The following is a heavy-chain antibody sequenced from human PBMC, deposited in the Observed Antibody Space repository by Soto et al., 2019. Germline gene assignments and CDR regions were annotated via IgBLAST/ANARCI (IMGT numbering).Heavy chain of an antibody. V-gene: IGHV4-59*08. Sequence: PSETLSLTCTVSGGSISSYYWSWIRQPPGKGLEWIGYIYYSGSTNYNPSLKSRVTISVDTSKNQFSLKLSSVTAADTAVYYCARHVYPGDFFDYWGQGTLVTVSS. D-gene: IGHD2-21*01. CDR3: ARHVYPGDFFDY. CDR2: IYYSGST. CDR1: GGSISSYY. J-gene: IGHJ4*02.